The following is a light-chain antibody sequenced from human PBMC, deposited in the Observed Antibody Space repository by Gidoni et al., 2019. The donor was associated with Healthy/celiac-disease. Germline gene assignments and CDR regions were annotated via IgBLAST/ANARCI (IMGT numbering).Light chain of an antibody. CDR2: AVS. V-gene: IGLV2-11*01. Sequence: QSALTQPRSVSGSPGQSVTISCTGTSSDVGGYNYVSWYQQHPGKAPKLMIYAVSKRPSRVPDRFSGSKSGNTASRTISGLQAEDEADYYCCSYAGSYTFVVFGGGTKLTVL. CDR3: CSYAGSYTFVV. CDR1: SSDVGGYNY. J-gene: IGLJ2*01.